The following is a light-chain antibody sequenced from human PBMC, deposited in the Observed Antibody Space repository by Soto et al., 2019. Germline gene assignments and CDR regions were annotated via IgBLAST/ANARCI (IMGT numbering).Light chain of an antibody. CDR2: EVN. CDR3: TSYTSSTLRIV. J-gene: IGLJ1*01. V-gene: IGLV2-14*01. Sequence: QSALTQPASVSGSPGQSITISCTGTSSDIGGFNYVSWYQQHPGKAPKLMIYEVNNRPSGVSSRFSGSKSGYTASLSISGLQTEDEAEYYCTSYTSSTLRIVFGSGTKVTVL. CDR1: SSDIGGFNY.